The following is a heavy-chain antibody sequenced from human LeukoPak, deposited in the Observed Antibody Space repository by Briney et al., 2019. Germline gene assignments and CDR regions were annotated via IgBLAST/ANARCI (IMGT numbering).Heavy chain of an antibody. CDR1: GFNYSSYT. D-gene: IGHD3-3*01. CDR3: VRGSLASGVVVYYYYYLDV. V-gene: IGHV3-48*01. Sequence: PGGSLRLSCAASGFNYSSYTMNWVRQAPGMGLEWLSYISASRGITYYADSVKGRFTISRDNAKNSLYLQMNSLRAGDTAVYYCVRGSLASGVVVYYYYYLDVWGKGTTVTVSS. J-gene: IGHJ6*03. CDR2: ISASRGIT.